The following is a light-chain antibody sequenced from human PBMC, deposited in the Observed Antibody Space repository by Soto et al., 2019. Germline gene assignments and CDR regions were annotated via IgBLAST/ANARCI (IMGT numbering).Light chain of an antibody. CDR2: GAY. V-gene: IGKV3-15*01. J-gene: IGKJ1*01. Sequence: IPQSPATRSVFPGERATLPCRASQSVGTNLAWYQQRPGQAPRLIISGAYTRDTGIPARFSGSGSGTEFTLTISRLQSEDFEMYYCQQYNKWPRTFGQGTKVDIK. CDR3: QQYNKWPRT. CDR1: QSVGTN.